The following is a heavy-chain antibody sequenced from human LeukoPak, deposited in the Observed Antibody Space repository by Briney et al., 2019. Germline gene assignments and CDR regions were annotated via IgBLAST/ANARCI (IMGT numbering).Heavy chain of an antibody. V-gene: IGHV3-23*01. Sequence: GGSLRLSCAASGFTFINYATSCVRHAPGKGLEWVSDISGSGGSTYYADSVKGRFTISRDNSKNTLYLQMNSLRAEDTAVYYCATENWNGFDYWGQGTLVTVSS. CDR1: GFTFINYA. D-gene: IGHD1-1*01. CDR3: ATENWNGFDY. J-gene: IGHJ4*02. CDR2: ISGSGGST.